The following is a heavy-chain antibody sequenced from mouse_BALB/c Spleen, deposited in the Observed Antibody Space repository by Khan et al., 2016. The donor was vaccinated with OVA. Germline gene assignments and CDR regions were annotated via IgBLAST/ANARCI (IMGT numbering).Heavy chain of an antibody. CDR1: GHTFTKFG. CDR2: INTYTGEP. Sequence: QVQLKESGPEVKKPGETVKISCKASGHTFTKFGMNWVKQAPGKGLKWMGWINTYTGEPTYADDFNGRFAFSLETSASTAYLQINNLKNEDTATYFCARPPYFSYVLDNWGQGTSVTDSS. J-gene: IGHJ4*01. D-gene: IGHD2-10*01. V-gene: IGHV9-3-1*01. CDR3: ARPPYFSYVLDN.